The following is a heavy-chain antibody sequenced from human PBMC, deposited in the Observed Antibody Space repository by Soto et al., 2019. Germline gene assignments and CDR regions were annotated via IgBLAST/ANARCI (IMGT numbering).Heavy chain of an antibody. CDR2: IFSNDEK. CDR1: GFSLSNARVG. D-gene: IGHD5-12*01. J-gene: IGHJ4*02. V-gene: IGHV2-26*01. CDR3: ARMFRYCGYNYCDY. Sequence: QVTLKESGPVLVKPTETLTLTCTVSGFSLSNARVGVSWIRQPPGKALEWLAHIFSNDEKSYSTSLKRRLTISKDTSKSQVVLTMTNMDPVDTATYFCARMFRYCGYNYCDYWGQGTLVTVSS.